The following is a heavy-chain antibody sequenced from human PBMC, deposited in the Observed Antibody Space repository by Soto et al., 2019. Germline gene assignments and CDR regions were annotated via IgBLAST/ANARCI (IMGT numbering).Heavy chain of an antibody. V-gene: IGHV1-18*01. CDR1: GYTFTSYG. CDR3: ARVASYDSSGPHFDY. D-gene: IGHD3-22*01. CDR2: ISAYNGNT. Sequence: QVQLVQSGAEVKKPGASVKVSCKASGYTFTSYGISWVRQAPGQGLEWMGWISAYNGNTNHAQKLQGRVTMTTDTSTSTAYMELRSLRSDDTAVYYCARVASYDSSGPHFDYWGQGTLVTVSS. J-gene: IGHJ4*02.